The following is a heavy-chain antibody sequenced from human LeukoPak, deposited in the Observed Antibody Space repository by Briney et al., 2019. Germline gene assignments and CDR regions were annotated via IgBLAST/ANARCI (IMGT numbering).Heavy chain of an antibody. Sequence: SETLSLTCAAYGGSFSGYYWSWIRQPPGKGLEWIGEINHSGSTNYNPSLKSRVTISVDTSKDQFSLKLSSVTAADTAVYYCAREGPTSFSDYWGQGTLVTVSS. CDR1: GGSFSGYY. V-gene: IGHV4-34*01. J-gene: IGHJ4*02. CDR2: INHSGST. CDR3: AREGPTSFSDY. D-gene: IGHD1-1*01.